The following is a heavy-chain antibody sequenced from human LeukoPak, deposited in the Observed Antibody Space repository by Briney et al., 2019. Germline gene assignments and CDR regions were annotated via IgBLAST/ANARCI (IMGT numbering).Heavy chain of an antibody. Sequence: GASVKVSCKASGYTFTGYYMHWVRQAPGQGLEWMGWINLNSGGTNYAQKLQGRVTMTTDTSTSTAYMELRSLRSDDTAVYYCARDPGGYPDEPIFDYWGQGTLVTVSS. V-gene: IGHV1-2*02. D-gene: IGHD5-12*01. CDR3: ARDPGGYPDEPIFDY. J-gene: IGHJ4*02. CDR2: INLNSGGT. CDR1: GYTFTGYY.